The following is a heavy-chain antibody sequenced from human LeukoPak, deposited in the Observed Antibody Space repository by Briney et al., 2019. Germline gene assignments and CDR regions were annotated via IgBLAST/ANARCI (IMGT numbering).Heavy chain of an antibody. J-gene: IGHJ3*02. Sequence: GGSLRLSCAASGFTFSSYAMSWVRQAPGKGLEWVSAISGSGGSTYHADSVKGRFTISRDNSKNTLYLQMNSLRAEDTAVYYCAKELITMVRGVIIRPHAFDIWGQGTMVTVSS. D-gene: IGHD3-10*01. CDR3: AKELITMVRGVIIRPHAFDI. CDR1: GFTFSSYA. CDR2: ISGSGGST. V-gene: IGHV3-23*01.